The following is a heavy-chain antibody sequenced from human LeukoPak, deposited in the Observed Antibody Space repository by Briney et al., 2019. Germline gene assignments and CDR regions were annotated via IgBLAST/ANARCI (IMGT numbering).Heavy chain of an antibody. J-gene: IGHJ4*02. Sequence: GGSLRLSCAASGFTFSNYAMTSVRQAPGKGLEWVSANSGSGYSTYYADSVKGRFTISRDSSKNTLYLQMNTLKAEDKAVYYCAKDTVEGSGDWGQGTLVTVSS. D-gene: IGHD1-26*01. CDR2: NSGSGYST. CDR1: GFTFSNYA. CDR3: AKDTVEGSGD. V-gene: IGHV3-23*01.